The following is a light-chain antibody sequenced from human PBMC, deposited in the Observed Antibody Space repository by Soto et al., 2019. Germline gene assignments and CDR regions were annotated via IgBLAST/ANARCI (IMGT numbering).Light chain of an antibody. CDR3: QQYGSSQST. J-gene: IGKJ5*01. CDR2: GAS. V-gene: IGKV3-20*01. CDR1: QSVSSSY. Sequence: IVLTQSPGTLSLSPWERATLSCRASQSVSSSYLAWYQQKPGQAPRLLIYGASSRATGIPDRFSGSGSGTDFTLTISRLEPEDFAVYYCQQYGSSQSTFGQGTRLEIK.